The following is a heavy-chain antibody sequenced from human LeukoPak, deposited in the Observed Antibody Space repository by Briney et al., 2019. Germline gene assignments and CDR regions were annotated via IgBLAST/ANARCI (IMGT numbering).Heavy chain of an antibody. J-gene: IGHJ4*02. Sequence: ASVKASCKASGYTFISYDINWVRQATGQGPEWMGWMSPNSGNTGYAQKFQGRVTMTRDTPISTAYMELSGLISEDTAVYYCARGPPNWGYDYWGQGTLVTVSS. CDR3: ARGPPNWGYDY. CDR2: MSPNSGNT. D-gene: IGHD7-27*01. CDR1: GYTFISYD. V-gene: IGHV1-8*01.